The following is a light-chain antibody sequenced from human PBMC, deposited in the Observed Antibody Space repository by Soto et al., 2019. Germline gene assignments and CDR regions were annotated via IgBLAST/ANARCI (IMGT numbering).Light chain of an antibody. CDR3: IQDINYPWT. CDR1: QSIGGF. CDR2: AAY. V-gene: IGKV1-39*01. J-gene: IGKJ1*01. Sequence: IKMTQAPSSVSVSVGERVTITCRASQSIGGFLNWYQQQSGKAPNLLIYAAYSLQSGVKSRFSGSGSGTDFTLTISSMQPEDSATYYCIQDINYPWTCG.